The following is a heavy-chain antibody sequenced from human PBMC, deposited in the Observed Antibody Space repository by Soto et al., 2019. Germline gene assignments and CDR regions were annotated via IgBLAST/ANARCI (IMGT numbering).Heavy chain of an antibody. J-gene: IGHJ6*02. Sequence: VQLVESGGGVVQPGRSLRLSCAASGFTFSSYGMHWVRQAPGKGLEWVAVISYDGSNKYYADSVKGRFTISRDNSKNTLYLQMNSLRAEDTAVYYCAKDHGQQLDYYYYGMDVWGQGTTVTVSS. CDR1: GFTFSSYG. CDR2: ISYDGSNK. D-gene: IGHD6-13*01. CDR3: AKDHGQQLDYYYYGMDV. V-gene: IGHV3-30*18.